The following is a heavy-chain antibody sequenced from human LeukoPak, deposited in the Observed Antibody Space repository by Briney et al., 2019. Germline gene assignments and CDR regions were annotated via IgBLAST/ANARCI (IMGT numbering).Heavy chain of an antibody. D-gene: IGHD6-13*01. Sequence: GVSLRLSCAASGFTFSSHWMTWVRQAPGEGLDWVSAISGSGTTTYTADSVKGRFTIFRDSSRNTLYLQMNSLRAEDTAVYYCARGLSLSLTSRGIAAAAARSPLDYWGQGTLVTVSS. V-gene: IGHV3-23*01. CDR2: ISGSGTTT. CDR1: GFTFSSHW. J-gene: IGHJ4*02. CDR3: ARGLSLSLTSRGIAAAAARSPLDY.